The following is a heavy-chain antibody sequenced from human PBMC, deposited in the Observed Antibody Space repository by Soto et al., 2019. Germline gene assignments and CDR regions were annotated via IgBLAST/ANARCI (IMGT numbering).Heavy chain of an antibody. CDR2: INPGSGNT. J-gene: IGHJ1*01. V-gene: IGHV1-3*01. Sequence: ASVKVSFKASGSTFTSYDINWVRQATGQRLEWMGWINPGSGNTKYAQRFEGRVSITRDTSASTAYMEVSSLTSEDTAVYYCACEQQLATFQHWGQGTLVTSPQ. CDR3: ACEQQLATFQH. D-gene: IGHD6-13*01. CDR1: GSTFTSYD.